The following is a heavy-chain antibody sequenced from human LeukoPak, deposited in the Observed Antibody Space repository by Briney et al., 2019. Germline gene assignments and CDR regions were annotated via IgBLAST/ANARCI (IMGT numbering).Heavy chain of an antibody. CDR3: AIAQSWDELFDS. CDR2: ISINTDT. D-gene: IGHD1-26*01. CDR1: GLAVIGNY. Sequence: PGGSLTLSCAASGLAVIGNYMSWVRQPPGKGLEWVSFISINTDTFYADSVRGRFTISRDSSKNTLFLQMNSLRDEDSAVYYCAIAQSWDELFDSWGQGTLVTVSS. J-gene: IGHJ4*02. V-gene: IGHV3-53*01.